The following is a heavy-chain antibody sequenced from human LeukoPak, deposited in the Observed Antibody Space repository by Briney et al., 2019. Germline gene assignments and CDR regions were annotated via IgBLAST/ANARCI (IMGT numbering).Heavy chain of an antibody. CDR2: ISAYNGNT. CDR3: ARDLPTPPPLHEKTIAAAGTVDY. D-gene: IGHD6-13*01. CDR1: GYTFTSYG. Sequence: ASVKVSCKASGYTFTSYGISWVRQAPGQGLEWMGWISAYNGNTNYAQKLQGRVTMTTDTSTSTAYMELRSLRSDDTAVYYCARDLPTPPPLHEKTIAAAGTVDYWGQGTLVTVSS. J-gene: IGHJ4*02. V-gene: IGHV1-18*01.